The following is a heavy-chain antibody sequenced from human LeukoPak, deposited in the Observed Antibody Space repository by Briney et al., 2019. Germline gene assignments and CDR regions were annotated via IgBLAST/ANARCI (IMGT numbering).Heavy chain of an antibody. Sequence: GGSLRLSCAASGFTFSSYSMNWVRQAPGKGLEWVAVISYDGSNKYYADSVKGRFTISRDNAKNSLYLQMNSLRAEDTAVYYCARDLDDFWSGYYRGDAFDIWGQGTMVTVSS. CDR1: GFTFSSYS. V-gene: IGHV3-30*03. J-gene: IGHJ3*02. CDR3: ARDLDDFWSGYYRGDAFDI. CDR2: ISYDGSNK. D-gene: IGHD3-3*01.